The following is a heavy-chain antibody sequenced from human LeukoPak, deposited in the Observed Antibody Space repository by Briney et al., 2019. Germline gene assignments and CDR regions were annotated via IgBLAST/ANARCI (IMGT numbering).Heavy chain of an antibody. V-gene: IGHV4-34*01. D-gene: IGHD6-19*01. Sequence: SETLSLTCAVYGGSFSGYWSWIRQPPGKGLEWIGEINHTGSTNYNPSLKSRVTISVDTSKNQFSLKLSSVTAADTAVYYCARAYSSGWYPALYYFDYWGQGTLVTVSS. CDR2: INHTGST. J-gene: IGHJ4*02. CDR1: GGSFSGY. CDR3: ARAYSSGWYPALYYFDY.